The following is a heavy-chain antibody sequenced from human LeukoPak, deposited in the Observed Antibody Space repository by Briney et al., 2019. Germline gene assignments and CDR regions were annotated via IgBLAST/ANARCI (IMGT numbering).Heavy chain of an antibody. Sequence: ASVKVSCKASGYTYTSYAMHWVRQAPGQGLEWMGWINAGNGNTKYSQKFQGRVTITRDTSASTAYMELSSLRSEDTAVCYCARGRVPGDYYGMDVWGQGTTVTVSS. CDR3: ARGRVPGDYYGMDV. D-gene: IGHD3-10*01. V-gene: IGHV1-3*01. J-gene: IGHJ6*02. CDR2: INAGNGNT. CDR1: GYTYTSYA.